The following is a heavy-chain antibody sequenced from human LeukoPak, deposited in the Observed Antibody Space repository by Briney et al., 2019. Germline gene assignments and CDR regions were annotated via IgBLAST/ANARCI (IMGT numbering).Heavy chain of an antibody. Sequence: PSETLSLTCTVSGGSVSSGSFYWSWIRQPLGKGLEWIGYIYYSGGTKYNPSLNSRVTISIDTSNNQFSLKLNSATAADTAVYYCARDDVPYSAWGQGTLVTVSS. CDR1: GGSVSSGSFY. CDR3: ARDDVPYSA. V-gene: IGHV4-61*01. CDR2: IYYSGGT. D-gene: IGHD2-15*01. J-gene: IGHJ5*02.